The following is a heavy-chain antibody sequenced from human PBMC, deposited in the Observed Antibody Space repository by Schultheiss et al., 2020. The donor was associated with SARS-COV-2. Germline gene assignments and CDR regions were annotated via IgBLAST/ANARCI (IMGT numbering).Heavy chain of an antibody. CDR2: IKADGSVT. V-gene: IGHV3-7*01. Sequence: GGSLRLSCAVSGFMFSNSWMSWVRQAPGLGLEWVASIKADGSVTHYLDSVRGRFTISRDNAKNSLYLQMNNLSAEDTAIYYCASLYVTSSVAWFDPWGQGTLVTVSS. CDR1: GFMFSNSW. D-gene: IGHD6-6*01. J-gene: IGHJ5*02. CDR3: ASLYVTSSVAWFDP.